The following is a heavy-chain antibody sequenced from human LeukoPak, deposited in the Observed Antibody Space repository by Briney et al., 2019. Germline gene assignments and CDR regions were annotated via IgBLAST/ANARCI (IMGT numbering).Heavy chain of an antibody. Sequence: PSETLSLTCTVSGGSISSSSYYWGWTRQPPGKGLEWLGSIYYRGSTYYNPSLKSRVTISVDTSKNQFSLKLSPVTAADTAVYYCARERGSYYVDYWGQGTLVTVSS. V-gene: IGHV4-39*07. CDR3: ARERGSYYVDY. J-gene: IGHJ4*02. CDR2: IYYRGST. CDR1: GGSISSSSYY. D-gene: IGHD1-26*01.